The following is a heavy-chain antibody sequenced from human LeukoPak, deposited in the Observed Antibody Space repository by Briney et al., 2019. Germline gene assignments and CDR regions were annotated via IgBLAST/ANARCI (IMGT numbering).Heavy chain of an antibody. CDR2: MNPNSGNT. CDR3: ARVNGKWSWFDP. V-gene: IGHV1-8*01. J-gene: IGHJ5*02. Sequence: GASVKVSCKASGYTFTSYDINWVRQGTGQGLEWTGWMNPNSGNTGYAQKFQGRVTMTRNTSISTAYMELSSLRSEDTAVYYCARVNGKWSWFDPWGQGTLVTVSS. CDR1: GYTFTSYD. D-gene: IGHD1-26*01.